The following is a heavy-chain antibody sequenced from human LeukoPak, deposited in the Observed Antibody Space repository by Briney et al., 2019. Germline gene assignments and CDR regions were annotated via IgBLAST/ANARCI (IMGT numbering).Heavy chain of an antibody. J-gene: IGHJ2*01. V-gene: IGHV1-2*02. CDR3: ARGASSSWYPTGLDWRPKLKWYFDL. Sequence: ASVKVSCKASGYTFTGYYMHWVRQAPGQGLEWMGWINPNSGGTSYAQKFQGRVTMTRDMSTSTVYMELSSLRSEDTAVYYCARGASSSWYPTGLDWRPKLKWYFDLWGRGTLVTVSS. CDR1: GYTFTGYY. D-gene: IGHD6-13*01. CDR2: INPNSGGT.